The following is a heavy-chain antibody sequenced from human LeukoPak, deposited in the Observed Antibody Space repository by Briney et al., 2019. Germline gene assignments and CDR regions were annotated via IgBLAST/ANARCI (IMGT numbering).Heavy chain of an antibody. V-gene: IGHV1-69*04. CDR2: IIPILGIA. CDR3: AGGSSYYDSSGYHTAPFDY. D-gene: IGHD3-22*01. J-gene: IGHJ4*02. CDR1: GGTFSSYA. Sequence: SVKVSCKVSGGTFSSYAISWVRQAPGQGLEWMGRIIPILGIANYARKFQGRVTITADKSTSTAYMELSSLRSEDTAVYYCAGGSSYYDSSGYHTAPFDYWGQGTLVTVSS.